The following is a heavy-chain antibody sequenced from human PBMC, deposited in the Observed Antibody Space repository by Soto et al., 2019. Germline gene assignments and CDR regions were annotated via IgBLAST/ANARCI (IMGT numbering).Heavy chain of an antibody. CDR3: AKDRMYSGSYPYYFDY. V-gene: IGHV3-30*18. D-gene: IGHD1-26*01. Sequence: SCAASGFTFSSYGMHWVRQAPGKGLEWVAVISYDGSNKYYADSVKGRFTISRDNSKNTLYLQMNSLRAEDTAVYYCAKDRMYSGSYPYYFDYWGQGTLVTVSS. J-gene: IGHJ4*02. CDR2: ISYDGSNK. CDR1: GFTFSSYG.